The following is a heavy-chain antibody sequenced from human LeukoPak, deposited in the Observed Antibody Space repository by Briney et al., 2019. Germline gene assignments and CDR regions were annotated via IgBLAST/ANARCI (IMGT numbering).Heavy chain of an antibody. J-gene: IGHJ6*03. D-gene: IGHD3-3*02. CDR2: ISGSGGST. CDR3: AKGVGFLEWMNYYYYYMDV. CDR1: GFTFSSYA. V-gene: IGHV3-23*01. Sequence: GGSLRLSCAASGFTFSSYAMSWVRQAPGKGLEWVSAISGSGGSTYYADSVKGRFTISRDNSKNTLYLQMNSLRAEDTAVYYCAKGVGFLEWMNYYYYYMDVWGKGTTVTVSS.